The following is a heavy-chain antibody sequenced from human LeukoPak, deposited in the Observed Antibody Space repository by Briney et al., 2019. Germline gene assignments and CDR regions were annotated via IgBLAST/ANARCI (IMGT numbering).Heavy chain of an antibody. CDR3: ARERSGYCSGGSCPRMDV. CDR2: IKPDGREK. CDR1: GFTFSSYW. D-gene: IGHD2-15*01. J-gene: IGHJ6*02. Sequence: GGSLRLSCAVSGFTFSSYWMRWVRQAPGKGLEWVANIKPDGREKYYVDSMKGRFTISRDNAKNTLYLQMNSLRAEDTAVYYCARERSGYCSGGSCPRMDVWGQGTTVTVSS. V-gene: IGHV3-7*05.